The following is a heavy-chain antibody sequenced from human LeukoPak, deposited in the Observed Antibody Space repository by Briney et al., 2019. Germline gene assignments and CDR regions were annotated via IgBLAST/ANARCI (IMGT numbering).Heavy chain of an antibody. CDR3: AKEHYDSSGYYYFDY. CDR1: GFTFSSYA. Sequence: PGGSLRLSCAASGFTFSSYAMSWVRQAPGKGLEWVSAIGGSGGSTYYADSVNGRFTISRDNSKNTLYLQMNSLRAEDTAVYYCAKEHYDSSGYYYFDYWGQGTLVTVSS. J-gene: IGHJ4*02. CDR2: IGGSGGST. V-gene: IGHV3-23*01. D-gene: IGHD3-22*01.